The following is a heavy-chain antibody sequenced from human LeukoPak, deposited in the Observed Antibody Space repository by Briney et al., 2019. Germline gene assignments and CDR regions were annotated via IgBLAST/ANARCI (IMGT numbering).Heavy chain of an antibody. CDR3: AKHWGYSFLYFDL. CDR1: GFTFSNAW. D-gene: IGHD7-27*01. Sequence: GGSLRLSCAASGFTFSNAWMSWVRQAPGKGLEWVGRIKSKADGGTTDYAAPVKGRFTISRDDSKNTLYLQMSSLRAEDTAVYYCAKHWGYSFLYFDLWGRGTLVTVSS. J-gene: IGHJ2*01. V-gene: IGHV3-15*01. CDR2: IKSKADGGTT.